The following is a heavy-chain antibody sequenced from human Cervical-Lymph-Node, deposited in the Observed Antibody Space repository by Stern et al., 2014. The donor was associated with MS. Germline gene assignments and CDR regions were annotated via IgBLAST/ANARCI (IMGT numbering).Heavy chain of an antibody. CDR3: ARQGNFDFWSG. Sequence: QLQLQESGPGLVKPSETLSLTCTVSGGSVSTYTYYWAWIRQPPGKNLEWIGSIYYTGRTYYNPSLTSRLTISIDASKNQVSLKLTSVTAADTAVYYCARQGNFDFWSGWGQGTLVTVSS. J-gene: IGHJ4*02. V-gene: IGHV4-39*01. CDR2: IYYTGRT. D-gene: IGHD3-3*01. CDR1: GGSVSTYTYY.